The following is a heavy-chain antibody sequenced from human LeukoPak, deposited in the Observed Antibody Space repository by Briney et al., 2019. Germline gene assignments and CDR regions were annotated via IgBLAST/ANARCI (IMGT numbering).Heavy chain of an antibody. CDR2: ISAYNGNT. J-gene: IGHJ6*04. V-gene: IGHV1-18*01. CDR3: ASGFLDPAGMDV. Sequence: ASVKVSCKASGYTFTSYIISWVRQAPGQGLEWMGWISAYNGNTDYAQKLQGRVTMTTDTSTDTAYLELRSLRSDDTAVYYCASGFLDPAGMDVWGKGTTVTVSS. CDR1: GYTFTSYI. D-gene: IGHD3/OR15-3a*01.